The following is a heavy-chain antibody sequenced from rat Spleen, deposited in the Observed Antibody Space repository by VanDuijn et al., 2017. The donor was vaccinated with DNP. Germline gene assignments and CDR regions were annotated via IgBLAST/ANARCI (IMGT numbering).Heavy chain of an antibody. Sequence: EVQLVESGGGLVQPGRSLKFSCEVSGFTFSDYSMAWVRQAPKKGLEWVASITFDGSSTYYRDSVKGRFTISRDNAKSTLYLQMNSLRSEDTATYFCARGSGTYYWYFDFWGPGTMVTVSS. D-gene: IGHD5-1*01. V-gene: IGHV5-7*01. J-gene: IGHJ1*01. CDR1: GFTFSDYS. CDR3: ARGSGTYYWYFDF. CDR2: ITFDGSST.